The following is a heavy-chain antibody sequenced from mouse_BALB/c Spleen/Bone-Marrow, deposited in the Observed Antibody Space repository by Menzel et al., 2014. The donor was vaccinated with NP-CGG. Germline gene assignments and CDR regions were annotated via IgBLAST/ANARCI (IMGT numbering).Heavy chain of an antibody. CDR3: ARDVGYGNYFVY. CDR1: GFTFSDFY. CDR2: SRNKAKYYTT. J-gene: IGHJ3*01. Sequence: DVQLVESGGGLVQPGDSLRLSCATSGFTFSDFYMERVRQPPGKRLEWIAASRNKAKYYTTEYSASVKGRFIVSRDTSQSVLYLQMNALRAEDTAIYYCARDVGYGNYFVYWGQGTLVTVSA. D-gene: IGHD2-10*02. V-gene: IGHV7-1*02.